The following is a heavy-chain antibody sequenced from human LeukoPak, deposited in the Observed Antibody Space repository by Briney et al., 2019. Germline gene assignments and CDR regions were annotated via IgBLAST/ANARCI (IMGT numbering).Heavy chain of an antibody. CDR3: ARGRCSSTSCYTFDP. D-gene: IGHD2-2*02. J-gene: IGHJ5*02. V-gene: IGHV3-48*03. CDR2: ISSSGSTI. Sequence: GGSLRLSCAAPGFTFSSYETNWVRQAPGKGLEWVSYISSSGSTIYYADSVKGRFTISRDNAKNSLYLQMNSLRAEDTAVYYCARGRCSSTSCYTFDPWGQGTLVTVSS. CDR1: GFTFSSYE.